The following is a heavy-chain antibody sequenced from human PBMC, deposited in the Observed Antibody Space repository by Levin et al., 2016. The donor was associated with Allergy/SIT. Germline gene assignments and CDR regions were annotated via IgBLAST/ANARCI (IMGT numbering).Heavy chain of an antibody. D-gene: IGHD3-3*01. CDR3: AKAENDFIPSHFDY. Sequence: GESLKISCAASGFTFSSYGMHWVRQAPGKGLEWVAVISYDGNNKYYADSVKGRFTISRDNSKNTLYLQMNSLRAEDTAVYYCAKAENDFIPSHFDYWGQGTLVTVSS. CDR2: ISYDGNNK. V-gene: IGHV3-30*18. J-gene: IGHJ4*02. CDR1: GFTFSSYG.